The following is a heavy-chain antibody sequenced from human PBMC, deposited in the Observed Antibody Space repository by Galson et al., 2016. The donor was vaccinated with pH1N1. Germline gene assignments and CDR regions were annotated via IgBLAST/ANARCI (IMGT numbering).Heavy chain of an antibody. Sequence: SCKASGGNFNSHGFSWVRQAPGQGLEWMGRIIPILGTTNYAQRFQGKVTISADESTNTAYMELNSLRTEATALYYCARDSTRNWYFDLWGRGTLVTVSS. J-gene: IGHJ2*01. V-gene: IGHV1-69*01. CDR2: IIPILGTT. CDR3: ARDSTRNWYFDL. CDR1: GGNFNSHG.